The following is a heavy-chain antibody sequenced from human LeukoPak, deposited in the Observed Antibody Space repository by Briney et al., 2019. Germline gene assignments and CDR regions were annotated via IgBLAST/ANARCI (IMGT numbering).Heavy chain of an antibody. Sequence: GGSLRLSCAASGFTFSSYGMHWVRQAPGKGLEWVAVISYDGSNKYYADSVKGRFTISRDNSKNTLYLQMNSLRAEDTAVYHCAKDPSVVVINYFDYWGQGTLVTVSS. D-gene: IGHD3-22*01. CDR3: AKDPSVVVINYFDY. J-gene: IGHJ4*02. V-gene: IGHV3-30*18. CDR1: GFTFSSYG. CDR2: ISYDGSNK.